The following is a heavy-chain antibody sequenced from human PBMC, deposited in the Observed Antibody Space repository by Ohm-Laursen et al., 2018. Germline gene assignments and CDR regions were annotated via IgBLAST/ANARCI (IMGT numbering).Heavy chain of an antibody. CDR1: GFSFSSLA. CDR3: AKEGEGIFDSSYFFDY. CDR2: VSSDGGKT. V-gene: IGHV3-23*01. Sequence: SLRLSCAASGFSFSSLAMTWVRQAPGKGLEWVSTVSSDGGKTYYADSVKGRFSISRDNSKNTLLLQMSWLRAEDTAVYYCAKEGEGIFDSSYFFDYWGQGALVTVSS. J-gene: IGHJ4*02. D-gene: IGHD3-22*01.